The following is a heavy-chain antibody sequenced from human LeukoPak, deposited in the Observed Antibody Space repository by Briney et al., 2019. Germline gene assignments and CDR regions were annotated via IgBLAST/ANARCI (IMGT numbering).Heavy chain of an antibody. J-gene: IGHJ6*03. V-gene: IGHV4-39*01. CDR3: ARRYCSGADCYGGDSYYYMDV. Sequence: SETLSLTCTVSGGSISSSSYYWGWIRQPPGKGLEWIGSIYYSGSTYYNPSLKSRVTISIDTSKNQFSLRLTSVTAADTAVYYCARRYCSGADCYGGDSYYYMDVWGKGTTVTISS. CDR1: GGSISSSSYY. CDR2: IYYSGST. D-gene: IGHD2-2*01.